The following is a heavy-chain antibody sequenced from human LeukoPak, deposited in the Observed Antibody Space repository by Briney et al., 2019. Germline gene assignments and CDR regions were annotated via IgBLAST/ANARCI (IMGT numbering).Heavy chain of an antibody. CDR3: ARPVGGYTYGYFDY. CDR2: IYYSGST. CDR1: GDSITSGSYY. J-gene: IGHJ4*02. Sequence: SETLSLTCTVSGDSITSGSYYWGWIRQPPRKGLEWIGSIYYSGSTYYNPSLKSRVTISVDTSKNQFSLRLRFVTAADTAVYYCARPVGGYTYGYFDYWGQGTLVTVSS. V-gene: IGHV4-39*01. D-gene: IGHD5-18*01.